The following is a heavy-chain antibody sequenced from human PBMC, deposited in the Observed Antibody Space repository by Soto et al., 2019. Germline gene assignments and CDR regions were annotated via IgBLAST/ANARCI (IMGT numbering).Heavy chain of an antibody. J-gene: IGHJ4*02. CDR2: IYYSGST. CDR1: GGSISSGGYY. Sequence: SETLSLTCTVSGGSISSGGYYWSWIRQHPGKGLEWIGYIYYSGSTYYNPSLKSRVAMSVDTSKNQFSLKLSSVTAADTAVYYCARDSAATAMTSHYLRQGTLIT. CDR3: ARDSAATAMTSHY. D-gene: IGHD6-25*01. V-gene: IGHV4-31*03.